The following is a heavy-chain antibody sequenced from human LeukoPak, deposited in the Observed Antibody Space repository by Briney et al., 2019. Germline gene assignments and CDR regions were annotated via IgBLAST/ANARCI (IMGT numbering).Heavy chain of an antibody. CDR1: GFTFSSYA. V-gene: IGHV3-23*01. CDR2: ISGSGGST. D-gene: IGHD3-22*01. CDR3: ARGDSMIVVVKGFDS. Sequence: PGGSLRLSCAASGFTFSSYAMSWVRQAPGKGLEWASAISGSGGSTYYADSVKGRFTISRDNSKNTLYLQMGSLRAEDMAMYYCARGDSMIVVVKGFDSWGQGTLVTVSS. J-gene: IGHJ4*02.